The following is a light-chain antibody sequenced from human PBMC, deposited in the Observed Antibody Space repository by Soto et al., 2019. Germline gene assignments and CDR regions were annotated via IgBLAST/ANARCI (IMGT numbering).Light chain of an antibody. CDR3: QQLKTYPRT. Sequence: DIHLTQSPSFLSASVGDRVTVTCRASQGIATNLAWYQQKPGKAPKLLIYTASALQSGVPSRFSGRGSGTEFTLTISSLQPEDFATYYCQQLKTYPRTFGQGTKVEI. V-gene: IGKV1-9*01. J-gene: IGKJ1*01. CDR1: QGIATN. CDR2: TAS.